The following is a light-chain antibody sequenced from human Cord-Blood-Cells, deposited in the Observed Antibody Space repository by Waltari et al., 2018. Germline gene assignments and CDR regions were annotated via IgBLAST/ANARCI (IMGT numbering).Light chain of an antibody. V-gene: IGLV7-43*01. J-gene: IGLJ7*01. Sequence: QPVVTQEPSLTVSPGGTVTLTCASSTGAVTSGYYPNWFQQKPGQAPRALIYSTSNKRAWTPARFSGSLLGGKAALTLSGVQPEDEAEYYCLLYYGGAAVFGGGTQLTVL. CDR3: LLYYGGAAV. CDR2: STS. CDR1: TGAVTSGYY.